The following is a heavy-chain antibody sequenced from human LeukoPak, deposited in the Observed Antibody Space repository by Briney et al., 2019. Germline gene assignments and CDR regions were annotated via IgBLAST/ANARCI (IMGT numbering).Heavy chain of an antibody. V-gene: IGHV3-48*02. Sequence: GGSLRLSCVVSGFTFSSYGLHWVRQAPGKGLEWVSYITRSSSTRYYGDSVKGRFTISRDNAKNSVYLQMNSLRDEDTAVYYCARGGPDIAEGGIPFDYWGQGTLVTVSS. CDR2: ITRSSSTR. CDR1: GFTFSSYG. J-gene: IGHJ4*02. D-gene: IGHD6-13*01. CDR3: ARGGPDIAEGGIPFDY.